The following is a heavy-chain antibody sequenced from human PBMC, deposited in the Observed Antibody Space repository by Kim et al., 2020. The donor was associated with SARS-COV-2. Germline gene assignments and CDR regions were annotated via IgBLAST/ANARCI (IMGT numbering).Heavy chain of an antibody. CDR3: ARGVKYYMDV. CDR1: GFTFSSYA. D-gene: IGHD3-16*02. CDR2: ISYDGSNK. Sequence: GGSLRLSCAASGFTFSSYAMHWVRQAPGKGLEWVAVISYDGSNKYYADSVKGRFTISRDNSKNTLYLQMNSLRAEDTAVYYCARGVKYYMDVWGKGTTVT. V-gene: IGHV3-30-3*01. J-gene: IGHJ6*03.